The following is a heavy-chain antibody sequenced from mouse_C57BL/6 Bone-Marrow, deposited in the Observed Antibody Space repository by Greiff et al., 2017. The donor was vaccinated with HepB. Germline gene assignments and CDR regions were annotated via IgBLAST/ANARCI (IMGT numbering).Heavy chain of an antibody. V-gene: IGHV1-69*01. D-gene: IGHD2-2*01. J-gene: IGHJ3*01. CDR3: ARWGVYYGYDGFAY. Sequence: QVQLKQPGAELVMPGASVKLSCKASGYTFTSYWMHWVKQRPGQGLEWIGEIDPSDSYTNYNQKFKGKSTLTVDKSSSTAYMQLSSLTSADSAVYYCARWGVYYGYDGFAYWGQGTLVTVSA. CDR2: IDPSDSYT. CDR1: GYTFTSYW.